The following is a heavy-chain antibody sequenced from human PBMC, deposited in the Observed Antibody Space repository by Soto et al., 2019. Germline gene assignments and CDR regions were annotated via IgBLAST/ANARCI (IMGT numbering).Heavy chain of an antibody. V-gene: IGHV3-30-3*01. Sequence: QVQLVESGGGVVQPGRSLRLSCAASGFTFSSYAMHWVRQAPGKGLEWVAVISYDGSNKYYADSVKGRFTISRDNSKNPLYLQMNSLRAEDTAVYYCAREEGIAVAGTPDYWGQGTLVTVSS. CDR3: AREEGIAVAGTPDY. J-gene: IGHJ4*02. CDR1: GFTFSSYA. CDR2: ISYDGSNK. D-gene: IGHD6-19*01.